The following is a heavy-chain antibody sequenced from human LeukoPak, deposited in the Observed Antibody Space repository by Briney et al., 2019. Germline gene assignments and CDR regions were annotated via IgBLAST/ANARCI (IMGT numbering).Heavy chain of an antibody. D-gene: IGHD3-3*01. Sequence: SVKVSCKASGGTFSSYAISWVRQAPGQGLEWMGGIIPIFGTASYAQKFQGRVTITADESTSTAYMELSSRRSEDTAVYYCAREGKGAIFGVVIRAFDYWGQGTLVTVSS. V-gene: IGHV1-69*01. CDR3: AREGKGAIFGVVIRAFDY. J-gene: IGHJ4*02. CDR2: IIPIFGTA. CDR1: GGTFSSYA.